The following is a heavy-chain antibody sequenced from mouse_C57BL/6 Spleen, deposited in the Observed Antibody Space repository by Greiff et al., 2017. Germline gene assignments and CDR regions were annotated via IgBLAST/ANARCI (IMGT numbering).Heavy chain of an antibody. Sequence: QVQLKQSGPELVKPGASVKISCKASGYAFSSSWMNWVKQRPGKGLEWIGRIYPGDGDTNYNGKFKGKATLTADKYTSTAYMQISRRTSGDTAVSFCARKRDYSNYGCLDVGGKGTAVTVSS. V-gene: IGHV1-82*01. CDR1: GYAFSSSW. CDR2: IYPGDGDT. CDR3: ARKRDYSNYGCLDV. D-gene: IGHD2-5*01. J-gene: IGHJ1*03.